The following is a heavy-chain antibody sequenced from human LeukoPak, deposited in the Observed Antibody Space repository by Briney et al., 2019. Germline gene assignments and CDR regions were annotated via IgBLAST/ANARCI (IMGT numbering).Heavy chain of an antibody. V-gene: IGHV3-30*02. CDR2: IRYDGSNK. J-gene: IGHJ4*02. Sequence: GGSLRLSCAASGFTFSSYGMHWVRQAPGKGLEWVAFIRYDGSNKYYADSVKGRFTISRDNSKNTLYLQMNSLRAEDTAVYYCAKDREVLAYYGGDCFQSGVDYWGQGTLVTVSS. D-gene: IGHD2-21*02. CDR3: AKDREVLAYYGGDCFQSGVDY. CDR1: GFTFSSYG.